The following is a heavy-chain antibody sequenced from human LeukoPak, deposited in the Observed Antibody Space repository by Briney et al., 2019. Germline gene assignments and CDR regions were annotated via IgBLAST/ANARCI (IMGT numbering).Heavy chain of an antibody. CDR2: IYYSGST. Sequence: KPGGPLRLSCAASGFTFSSYGMYWVRQAPGKGLEWIGSIYYSGSTYYNPSLKSRVTISVDTSKNQFSLKLSSVTAADTAVYYCARQVRDSSPGLYFDYWGQGTLVTVSS. CDR1: GFTFSSYGMY. V-gene: IGHV4-39*01. CDR3: ARQVRDSSPGLYFDY. D-gene: IGHD3-22*01. J-gene: IGHJ4*02.